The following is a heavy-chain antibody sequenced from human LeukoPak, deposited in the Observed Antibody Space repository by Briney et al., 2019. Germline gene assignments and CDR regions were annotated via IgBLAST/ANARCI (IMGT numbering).Heavy chain of an antibody. CDR3: TEAVGYCSHGFCCKYFHH. CDR2: IIWNGATI. J-gene: IGHJ1*01. D-gene: IGHD2-8*01. V-gene: IGHV3-9*01. Sequence: GGSLRLSCAATGFNFDNSSMHSVRQAPGKGLEWVSGIIWNGATIAYADSVRGRFTISRDNVNNALYLQMNGLRADETALSYCTEAVGYCSHGFCCKYFHHWGQGTLVTVSS. CDR1: GFNFDNSS.